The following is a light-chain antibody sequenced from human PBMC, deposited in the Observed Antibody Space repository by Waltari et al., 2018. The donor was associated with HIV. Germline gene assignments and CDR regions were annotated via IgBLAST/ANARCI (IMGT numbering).Light chain of an antibody. V-gene: IGLV2-14*01. CDR3: SSYTTRSTPDPNWV. J-gene: IGLJ3*02. CDR1: SSDVGGYNY. CDR2: EVS. Sequence: QSALTQPASVSGSPGQSITISCTGTSSDVGGYNYVSWYQQPPGKAPKLMIFEVSNRPSGVSNRFSGSKSVNTASLTISGLHAEDEADYYCSSYTTRSTPDPNWVFGGGTKLTVL.